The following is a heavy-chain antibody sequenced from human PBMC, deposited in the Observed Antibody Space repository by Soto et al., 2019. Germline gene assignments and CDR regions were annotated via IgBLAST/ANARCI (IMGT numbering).Heavy chain of an antibody. D-gene: IGHD3-16*01. CDR3: ARGGDGDY. Sequence: QVHLVQSGAEVKKPGASVKVSCKGSGYAFTTYGITWVRQAPGQGLEWMGWISAHNGNTNYAQKLQGRVTVTRDPSTRTAYMELRRLRCIDTAVYDGARGGDGDYWGQGDLVTVSS. CDR2: ISAHNGNT. CDR1: GYAFTTYG. J-gene: IGHJ4*02. V-gene: IGHV1-18*01.